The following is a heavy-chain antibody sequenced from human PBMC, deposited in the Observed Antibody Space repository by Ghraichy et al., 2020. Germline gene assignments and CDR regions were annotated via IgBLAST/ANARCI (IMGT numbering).Heavy chain of an antibody. CDR3: ARAGRVRYCSGGSCYYNWFDP. CDR1: GGSFSGYY. D-gene: IGHD2-15*01. CDR2: INHSGST. J-gene: IGHJ5*02. V-gene: IGHV4-34*01. Sequence: SETLSLTCAVYGGSFSGYYWSWIRQPPGKGLEWIGEINHSGSTNYNPSLKSRVTISVDTSKNQFSLKLSSVTAADTAVYYCARAGRVRYCSGGSCYYNWFDPWGQGTLVTVSS.